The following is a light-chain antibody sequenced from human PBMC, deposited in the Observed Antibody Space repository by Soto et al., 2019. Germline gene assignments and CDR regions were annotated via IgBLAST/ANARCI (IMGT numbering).Light chain of an antibody. Sequence: EIVLTHSPGTLSLSPGERATPSCRASQSVSSNSLAWYQQKPGQAPRLLIYGASSRATGIPDRFSASGSGTDFTLTISRLEPEDFALYYCHQYGKSPRTFGQGTKVEI. CDR3: HQYGKSPRT. J-gene: IGKJ1*01. CDR2: GAS. CDR1: QSVSSNS. V-gene: IGKV3-20*01.